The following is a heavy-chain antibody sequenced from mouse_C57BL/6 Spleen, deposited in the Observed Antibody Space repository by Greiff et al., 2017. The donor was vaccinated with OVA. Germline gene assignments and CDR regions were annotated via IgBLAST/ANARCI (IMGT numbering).Heavy chain of an antibody. Sequence: QVQLQQPGAELVKPGASVKMSCTASGYTFTSYWITWVKQRPGQGLEWIGDIYPGSGSTNYNEKFKSKATLTVDTSSSTDYMQLSSLTSEHTAVYYCERESLYCDNGDGYYAMDYWGKGTSVTVSS. CDR2: IYPGSGST. V-gene: IGHV1-55*01. J-gene: IGHJ4*01. CDR3: ERESLYCDNGDGYYAMDY. D-gene: IGHD2-4*01. CDR1: GYTFTSYW.